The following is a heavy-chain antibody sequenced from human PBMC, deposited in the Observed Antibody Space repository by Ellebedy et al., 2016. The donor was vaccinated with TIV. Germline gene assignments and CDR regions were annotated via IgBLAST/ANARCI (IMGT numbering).Heavy chain of an antibody. Sequence: GGSLRLXCAASGFTFSSYAMSWVRQAPGKGLEWVSAISGSGGSTYYADSVKGRFTISRDNSKNTLYLQMNSLRAEDTAVYYCANLGYCTNGVCGSWFNPWGQGTLVTVSS. D-gene: IGHD2-8*01. CDR2: ISGSGGST. J-gene: IGHJ5*02. CDR1: GFTFSSYA. CDR3: ANLGYCTNGVCGSWFNP. V-gene: IGHV3-23*01.